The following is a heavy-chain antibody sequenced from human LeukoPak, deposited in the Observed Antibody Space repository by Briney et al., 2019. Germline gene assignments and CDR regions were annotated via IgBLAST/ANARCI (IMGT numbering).Heavy chain of an antibody. CDR2: ISSSSSYI. Sequence: GGSLRLSCAASGFTFSSYAMSWVRQAPGKGLEWVSSISSSSSYISYADSLKGRFTISRDNAKNSLYLQMNSLRAEDTAVYYCARNFGSSGYYYSLDYWGQGTLVTVSS. D-gene: IGHD3-22*01. J-gene: IGHJ4*02. CDR1: GFTFSSYA. CDR3: ARNFGSSGYYYSLDY. V-gene: IGHV3-21*01.